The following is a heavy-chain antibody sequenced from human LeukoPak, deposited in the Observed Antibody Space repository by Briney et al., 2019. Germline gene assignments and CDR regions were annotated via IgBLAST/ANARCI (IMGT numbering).Heavy chain of an antibody. CDR3: ARTYSGTSDY. V-gene: IGHV4-59*01. CDR2: IYHSGST. Sequence: PSETLSLTCTVSSGSINNYYWSWIRQPPGKGLEWIGYIYHSGSTNYNPSLKSRVTISIDTSKNQFSLKLSSVTAADTAMYYCARTYSGTSDYWGQGTLITVSS. CDR1: SGSINNYY. D-gene: IGHD1-26*01. J-gene: IGHJ4*02.